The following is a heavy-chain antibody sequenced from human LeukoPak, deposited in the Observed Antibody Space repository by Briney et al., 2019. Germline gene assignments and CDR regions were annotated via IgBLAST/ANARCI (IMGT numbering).Heavy chain of an antibody. J-gene: IGHJ5*02. V-gene: IGHV3-7*01. CDR2: INQDGSEE. Sequence: GGSLRLSCAASGFTFNIYWMSWVRQAPGRGLEWVANINQDGSEENYVDSVKGRFTISRDNARNSLYLQMNSLRAEDTAVYYCARPIERYSWFDPWGQGTLVTVSS. CDR1: GFTFNIYW. CDR3: ARPIERYSWFDP. D-gene: IGHD5-24*01.